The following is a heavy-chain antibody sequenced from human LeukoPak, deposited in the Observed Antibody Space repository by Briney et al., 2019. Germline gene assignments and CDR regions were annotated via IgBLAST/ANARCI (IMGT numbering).Heavy chain of an antibody. D-gene: IGHD6-13*01. CDR1: GGSFSGYY. Sequence: SETLSLTCAVYGGSFSGYYWSWIRQPPGKGLEWIGEINHSGSTNYNPSLKSRVTISVDTSKHQFSLKLSSVTAADTAVYYCARLVSSHQYYYYYYMDVWGKGTTVTVSS. CDR3: ARLVSSHQYYYYYYMDV. CDR2: INHSGST. J-gene: IGHJ6*03. V-gene: IGHV4-34*01.